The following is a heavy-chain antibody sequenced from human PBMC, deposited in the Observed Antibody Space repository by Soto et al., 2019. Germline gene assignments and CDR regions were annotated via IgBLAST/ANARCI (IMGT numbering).Heavy chain of an antibody. Sequence: GASVKVSCKASGYTFTSYYMHWVRQAPGQGLEWMGIIIPIFGTANYAQKFQGRVTITGNTSTSTAYMELSSLRSEDTAVYYCARVSAESSDLRYFDGLLYRPLLGFAPWGKGTLVTVSS. D-gene: IGHD3-9*01. J-gene: IGHJ5*02. CDR2: IIPIFGTA. CDR1: GYTFTSYY. V-gene: IGHV1-46*01. CDR3: ARVSAESSDLRYFDGLLYRPLLGFAP.